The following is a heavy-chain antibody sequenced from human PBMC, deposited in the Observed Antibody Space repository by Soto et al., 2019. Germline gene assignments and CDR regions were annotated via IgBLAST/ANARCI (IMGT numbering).Heavy chain of an antibody. Sequence: ASVKVSCKVSGYTLTELSMHWVLQAPGKGLEWMGGFDPEDGETIYAQKFQGRVTMTEDTSTDTAYMELSSLRSEDTAVYYCATAALRFDAFDIWGQGTMVTVSS. CDR3: ATAALRFDAFDI. J-gene: IGHJ3*02. CDR2: FDPEDGET. V-gene: IGHV1-24*01. CDR1: GYTLTELS.